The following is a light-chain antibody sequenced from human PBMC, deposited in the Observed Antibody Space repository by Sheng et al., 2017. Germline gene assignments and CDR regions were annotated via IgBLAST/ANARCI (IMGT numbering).Light chain of an antibody. Sequence: DIQMTQSPSTLSASVGDRVTITCRASESMSYWLAWYKQKPGKAPTLLIYESTTLQRGVPSRFRGGGSETEFTLTISTLQPDDFATYFCHHYSSYSHTFGQGTKVDI. V-gene: IGKV1-5*03. CDR1: ESMSYW. CDR2: EST. J-gene: IGKJ2*01. CDR3: HHYSSYSHT.